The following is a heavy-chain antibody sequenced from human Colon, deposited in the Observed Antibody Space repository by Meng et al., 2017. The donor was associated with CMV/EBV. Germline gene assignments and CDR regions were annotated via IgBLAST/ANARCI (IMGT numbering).Heavy chain of an antibody. J-gene: IGHJ4*02. CDR2: ISGEGRVT. D-gene: IGHD4-17*01. Sequence: GESLKISCAASGFTFNWYSIHWVRQAPGKSLEFVSVISGEGRVTVHADSVRGSVTISRDNTKNSLYLQRNSLRAEATALYYCAKGSAATTVPDVDSWGQGTLVTVSS. V-gene: IGHV3-64*04. CDR3: AKGSAATTVPDVDS. CDR1: GFTFNWYS.